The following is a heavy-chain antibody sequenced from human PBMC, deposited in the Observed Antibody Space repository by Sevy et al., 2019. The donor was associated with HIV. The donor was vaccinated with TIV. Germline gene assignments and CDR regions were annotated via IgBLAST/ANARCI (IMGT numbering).Heavy chain of an antibody. Sequence: GGSLRLSCVASGFTFSTYAMHWVRQVPGKGLEWVADVWYDGSNENYVDSVKGRCNISRDNSKNTLYLQLNSLRVEDTAVYYCARDFQLRAFHIWGQGTMVTVSS. CDR1: GFTFSTYA. J-gene: IGHJ3*02. V-gene: IGHV3-33*01. D-gene: IGHD1-7*01. CDR2: VWYDGSNE. CDR3: ARDFQLRAFHI.